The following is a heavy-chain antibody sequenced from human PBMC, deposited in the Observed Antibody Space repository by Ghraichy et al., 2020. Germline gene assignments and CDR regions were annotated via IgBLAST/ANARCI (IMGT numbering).Heavy chain of an antibody. CDR3: ARLGRSGSYYLVLAFDI. CDR2: IYYSGST. Sequence: SQTLSLTCTVSGGSISSSSYYWGWIRQPPGKGLEWIGSIYYSGSTYYNPSLKSRVTISVDTSKNQFSLKLSSVTAADTAVYYCARLGRSGSYYLVLAFDIWGQGTMVTVSS. CDR1: GGSISSSSYY. J-gene: IGHJ3*02. V-gene: IGHV4-39*01. D-gene: IGHD1-26*01.